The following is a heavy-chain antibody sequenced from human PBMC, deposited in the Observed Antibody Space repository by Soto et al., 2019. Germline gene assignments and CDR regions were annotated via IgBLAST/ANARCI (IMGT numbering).Heavy chain of an antibody. V-gene: IGHV4-31*03. CDR1: GGSISSGGYY. Sequence: QVQLQESGPGLVKPSQTLSLTCTVSGGSISSGGYYWSWIRQHPGKGLEWIGYIYYSWRTDYNPSLKIRGTRSVDTSKNQFSLKLRSVTAADTDVYYCARWPQLEPRFDYWGKGTRFTVSS. D-gene: IGHD1-1*01. CDR2: IYYSWRT. J-gene: IGHJ4*02. CDR3: ARWPQLEPRFDY.